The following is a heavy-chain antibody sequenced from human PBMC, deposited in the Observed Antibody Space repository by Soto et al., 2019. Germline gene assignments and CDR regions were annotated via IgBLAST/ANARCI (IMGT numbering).Heavy chain of an antibody. CDR1: GVSLTTSGVG. D-gene: IGHD2-15*01. Sequence: QITLRESGPTLVQPTQTLTLTCTLSGVSLTTSGVGGGWIRQPPGKTVEWLARIYWDDDKRFSPTLKSRLAITRDTSKNQVVMTMTDMAPVDTAIYYCAHRQRTVVVGAPFDLWGQGSQVTVS. V-gene: IGHV2-5*02. CDR3: AHRQRTVVVGAPFDL. CDR2: IYWDDDK. J-gene: IGHJ4*02.